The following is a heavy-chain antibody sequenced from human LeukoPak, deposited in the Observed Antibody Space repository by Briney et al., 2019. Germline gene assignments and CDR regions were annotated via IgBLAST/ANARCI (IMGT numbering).Heavy chain of an antibody. CDR3: ARAPPGDSSSWFPAFFDY. D-gene: IGHD6-13*01. Sequence: SETLSLTCTVSGGSISSYYWSWIRQPPGKGLEWIGYIYYSGSTNYNPSLKSRVTISVDTSKNQFSLKLSSVTAADTAVYYCARAPPGDSSSWFPAFFDYWGQGTLVTASS. V-gene: IGHV4-59*01. J-gene: IGHJ4*02. CDR1: GGSISSYY. CDR2: IYYSGST.